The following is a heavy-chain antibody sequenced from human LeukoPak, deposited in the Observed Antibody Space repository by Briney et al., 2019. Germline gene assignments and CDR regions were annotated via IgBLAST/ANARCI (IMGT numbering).Heavy chain of an antibody. CDR1: GFTFSSYS. V-gene: IGHV3-21*01. J-gene: IGHJ4*02. CDR2: ISSSSSYI. D-gene: IGHD6-13*01. CDR3: ASQQLASSDFDY. Sequence: GGSLRLSCAASGFTFSSYSMNWVRQAPGKGLEWVSSISSSSSYIYYADSVKGRFTISRDNAKNSLYLQMNSLRAEDTAVYYCASQQLASSDFDYWGQGTLVTVSS.